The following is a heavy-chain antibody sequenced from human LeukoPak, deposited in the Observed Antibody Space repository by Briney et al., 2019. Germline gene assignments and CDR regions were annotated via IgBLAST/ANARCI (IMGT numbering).Heavy chain of an antibody. D-gene: IGHD2-2*01. CDR1: GFTFNNYA. J-gene: IGHJ4*02. Sequence: GGSLRLSCAASGFTFNNYAMNWVRQAPGKGLEWVSSICGNCGTAYYVDSVKGRFTISRENSKNTLYLQMNSLRAEDTAVYYCAKHYCSDASCSVFSFDSWGQGTLVTVSS. CDR2: ICGNCGTA. CDR3: AKHYCSDASCSVFSFDS. V-gene: IGHV3-23*01.